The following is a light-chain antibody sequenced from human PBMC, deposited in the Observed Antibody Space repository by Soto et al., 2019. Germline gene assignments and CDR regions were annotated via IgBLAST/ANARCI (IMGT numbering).Light chain of an antibody. Sequence: EIVLTQSPGTPSLSPGERVTLSCRASQSVSSSYLTWYQQKPGQAPRLLIYGASSRATGIPDRFSGSGSGTDFTLTISRLEPEDFAVYYCQQYGISPWTFGQGTKVEIK. V-gene: IGKV3-20*01. CDR2: GAS. CDR1: QSVSSSY. CDR3: QQYGISPWT. J-gene: IGKJ1*01.